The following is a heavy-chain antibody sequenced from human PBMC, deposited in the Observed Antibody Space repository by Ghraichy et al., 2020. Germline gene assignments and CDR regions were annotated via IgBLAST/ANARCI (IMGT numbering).Heavy chain of an antibody. D-gene: IGHD2-8*01. CDR1: GFTFSTYG. CDR2: IQYDETSK. J-gene: IGHJ4*02. Sequence: GGSLRLSCAASGFTFSTYGMHWVRQAPGKGLEWVAFIQYDETSKTYADSVEGRFTISRDNSKNTLFLQMNSLRAEDMAVYYCMAHCIDGVCYDYWGQGTMVTVS. V-gene: IGHV3-30*02. CDR3: MAHCIDGVCYDY.